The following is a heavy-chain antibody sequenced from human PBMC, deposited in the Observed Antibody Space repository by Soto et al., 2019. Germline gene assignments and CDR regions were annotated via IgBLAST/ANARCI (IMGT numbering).Heavy chain of an antibody. CDR3: AKDNIAGRRVSQGGAFDI. CDR1: GFTFSSYA. D-gene: IGHD6-6*01. J-gene: IGHJ3*02. CDR2: ISAGGGST. Sequence: QVLESGGGLVQPGGSLRLSCAVSGFTFSSYAMSWVRQAPGKRLERVSAISAGGGSTYDADSVKGRFSISRDNSKNTLYLQMNRLRVEYTAVYYCAKDNIAGRRVSQGGAFDIWGQGTMVIVSS. V-gene: IGHV3-23*01.